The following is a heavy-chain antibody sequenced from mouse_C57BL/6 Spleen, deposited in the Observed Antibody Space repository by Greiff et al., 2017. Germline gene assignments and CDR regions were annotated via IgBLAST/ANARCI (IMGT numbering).Heavy chain of an antibody. D-gene: IGHD1-1*02. CDR3: ARFFGGSPYFDY. Sequence: QVQLQQSGAELVKPGASVKMSCKASGYTFTSYWITWVKQRPGQGLEWIGDIYPGSGNTNYNEKFKSKATLTVDTSSSTAYMQLSSLSAEDSAVYCCARFFGGSPYFDYWGQGTTLTVSS. J-gene: IGHJ2*01. CDR1: GYTFTSYW. CDR2: IYPGSGNT. V-gene: IGHV1-55*01.